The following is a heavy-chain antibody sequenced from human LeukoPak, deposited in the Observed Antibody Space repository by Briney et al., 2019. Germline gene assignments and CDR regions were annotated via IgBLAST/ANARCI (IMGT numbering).Heavy chain of an antibody. CDR2: ISSSGTTI. J-gene: IGHJ4*02. Sequence: GGSLRLSCAGSGFTFSSYEMTWVRQAPGKGLEWLAYISSSGTTIYYADSVKGRFTISRDNPKNSLYLQMNSLRAEDTAVYYCTGQQLVRYDYWGQGTLVTVSS. V-gene: IGHV3-48*03. CDR1: GFTFSSYE. D-gene: IGHD6-13*01. CDR3: TGQQLVRYDY.